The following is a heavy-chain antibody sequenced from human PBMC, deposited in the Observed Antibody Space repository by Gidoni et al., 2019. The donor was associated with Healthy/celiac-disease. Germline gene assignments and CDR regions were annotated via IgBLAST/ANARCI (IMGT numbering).Heavy chain of an antibody. J-gene: IGHJ6*02. CDR3: TRRGSGTFGYSYYYGMDV. CDR2: IRSKANSYAT. Sequence: VQLVESGGGLVQPGGSMKLLCAASGFTFRGSAKPWVRQASGKGLEWVSRIRSKANSYATAYAASVKGRFTISMDDSKNTAYLQMNSLKTEDTAVYYCTRRGSGTFGYSYYYGMDVWGQGTTVTVSS. V-gene: IGHV3-73*01. CDR1: GFTFRGSA. D-gene: IGHD3-16*01.